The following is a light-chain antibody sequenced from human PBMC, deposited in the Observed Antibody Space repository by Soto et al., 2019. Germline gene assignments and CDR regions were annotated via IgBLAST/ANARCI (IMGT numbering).Light chain of an antibody. CDR2: DAS. V-gene: IGKV1-5*01. CDR3: QQYHSRRT. J-gene: IGKJ1*01. Sequence: DIQMTQSPSTLSAPVGDRVTITCRASQSITTWLAWYQQKPGKAPKLLIYDASSLESGVPSRFSGSGSGTEFTLTISSLQPDDFATYYCQQYHSRRTFGQGTKVDIK. CDR1: QSITTW.